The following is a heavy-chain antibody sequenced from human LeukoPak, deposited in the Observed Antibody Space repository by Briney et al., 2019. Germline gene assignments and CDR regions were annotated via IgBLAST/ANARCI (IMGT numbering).Heavy chain of an antibody. CDR3: ARVGVTADFDY. CDR2: IYYSGST. Sequence: SETLSLTCTVSGGSISSSSYYWGWIRQPPGKGLEWIGSIYYSGSTYYNPSLKSRVSMSRDTAKNQFSLNLSSVTAADTAVYYCARVGVTADFDYWGQGTLVTVSS. J-gene: IGHJ4*02. D-gene: IGHD1-26*01. V-gene: IGHV4-39*07. CDR1: GGSISSSSYY.